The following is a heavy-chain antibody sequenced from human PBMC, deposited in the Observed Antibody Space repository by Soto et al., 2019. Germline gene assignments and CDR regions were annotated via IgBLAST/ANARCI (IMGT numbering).Heavy chain of an antibody. CDR1: GDSVSSNSAA. CDR2: TYYRSKWYN. CDR3: ARVRSSSWYSLDGMDV. V-gene: IGHV6-1*01. D-gene: IGHD6-13*01. J-gene: IGHJ6*02. Sequence: SQTLSLTCVISGDSVSSNSAAWNWIRQSPSRGLEWLGRTYYRSKWYNDYAVSVKSRITINPDTSKNQFSLQLNSVTPEDTAVYYCARVRSSSWYSLDGMDVWGQGTTVTVSS.